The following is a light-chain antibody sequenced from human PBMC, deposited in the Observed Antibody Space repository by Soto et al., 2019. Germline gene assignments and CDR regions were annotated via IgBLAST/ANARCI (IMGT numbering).Light chain of an antibody. CDR1: QSVSSSY. CDR2: DAY. Sequence: EIVLTQSPGTLSLSPGERATLSCRASQSVSSSYLAWYQQKPGQAPRLLIYDAYNRATGIQARFSGSGSGTDFTLTIRSLEPEDFAVYYCKQYGSLSWTFGQGTKVDIK. J-gene: IGKJ1*01. V-gene: IGKV3-20*01. CDR3: KQYGSLSWT.